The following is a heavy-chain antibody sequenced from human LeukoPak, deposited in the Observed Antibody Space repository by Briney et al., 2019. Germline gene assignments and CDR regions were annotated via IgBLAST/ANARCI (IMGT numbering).Heavy chain of an antibody. J-gene: IGHJ3*02. V-gene: IGHV4-30-4*01. CDR2: IYDSGST. CDR1: GASIRSDDYY. Sequence: SETLSLTCTVSGASIRSDDYYWSWIRQPPGKGLEWIGYIYDSGSTYYNPSLKSRITISVDTSENRFSLKLSSVTATDTAVYYCARDCSGGSCYGAFDIWGQGTMVTVSS. D-gene: IGHD2-15*01. CDR3: ARDCSGGSCYGAFDI.